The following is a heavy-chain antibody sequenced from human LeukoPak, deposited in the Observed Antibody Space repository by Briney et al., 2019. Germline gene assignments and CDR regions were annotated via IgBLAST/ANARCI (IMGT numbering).Heavy chain of an antibody. V-gene: IGHV3-7*01. CDR2: INIDGTVK. J-gene: IGHJ4*01. CDR1: GFTFSTSW. CDR3: ARDRGYSTFDY. D-gene: IGHD3-10*01. Sequence: GGSLRLSCTASGFTFSTSWMPWVRQTPGRGLEWVANINIDGTVKNHVDSVKGRFTISRDNAKNSLFLQMNSLRGEDSAVYYCARDRGYSTFDYWGQGTQVTVSS.